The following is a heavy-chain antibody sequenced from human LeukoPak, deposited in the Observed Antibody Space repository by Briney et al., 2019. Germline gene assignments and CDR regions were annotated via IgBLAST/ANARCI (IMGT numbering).Heavy chain of an antibody. CDR3: ARVGSYSYGYHYYYYYMDV. CDR1: GYTFTGYY. V-gene: IGHV1-2*02. J-gene: IGHJ6*03. D-gene: IGHD5-18*01. Sequence: GASVKVSCKASGYTFTGYYMHWVRQAPGQGLEWMGWIDPNSGGTNYAQKFQGRVTMTRDTSTSTAYMELSRLRSDDTAVYYCARVGSYSYGYHYYYYYMDVWGKGTTVTVSS. CDR2: IDPNSGGT.